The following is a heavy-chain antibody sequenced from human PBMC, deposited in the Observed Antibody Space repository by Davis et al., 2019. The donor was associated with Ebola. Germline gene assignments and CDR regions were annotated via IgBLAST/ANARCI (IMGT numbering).Heavy chain of an antibody. Sequence: GESLKISCKGSGYSFTSYWIVWVRQMPGKGLEWMGIIFPGDSDTRYGPSFQGQVTISADKSISTAYLQWSSLKASDTATYYCARSIQLWTPPPFDSWGQGTLVTVSS. CDR2: IFPGDSDT. CDR1: GYSFTSYW. J-gene: IGHJ4*02. D-gene: IGHD1-1*01. CDR3: ARSIQLWTPPPFDS. V-gene: IGHV5-51*01.